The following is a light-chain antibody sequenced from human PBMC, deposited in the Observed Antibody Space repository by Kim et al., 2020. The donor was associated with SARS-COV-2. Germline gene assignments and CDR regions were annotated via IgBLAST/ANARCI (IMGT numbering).Light chain of an antibody. V-gene: IGKV1-5*03. Sequence: PSASVRDRVTSTGRASQSISKWGAWYQQKPGKAPKLLIYQAVTLESGVPSRFSGTASGTDFTLTISSLQPDDSATYYCQQYKSWTFGQGTKVDIK. J-gene: IGKJ1*01. CDR3: QQYKSWT. CDR2: QAV. CDR1: QSISKW.